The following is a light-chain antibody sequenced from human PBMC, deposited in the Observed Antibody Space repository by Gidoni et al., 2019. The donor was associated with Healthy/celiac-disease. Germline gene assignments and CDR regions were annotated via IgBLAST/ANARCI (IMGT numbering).Light chain of an antibody. Sequence: QSALPPPASASASPGQSMTISCTGTSSDVGSYNLVSWYQQHPGKAPKLMIYEGSKRPSGVSNRFSGSKSGNTASLTISGLQAEDEADYYCCSYAGSSTPVVFGGGTKLTVL. CDR3: CSYAGSSTPVV. CDR2: EGS. J-gene: IGLJ2*01. CDR1: SSDVGSYNL. V-gene: IGLV2-23*01.